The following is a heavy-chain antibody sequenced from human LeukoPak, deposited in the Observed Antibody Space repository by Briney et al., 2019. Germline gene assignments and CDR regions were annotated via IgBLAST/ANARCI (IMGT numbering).Heavy chain of an antibody. V-gene: IGHV1-18*01. J-gene: IGHJ4*02. CDR3: ARDVIYAFDD. Sequence: ASVKVSCKPSGYSFTRNGISWVRQAPGQGLEWMAWISANSGNTNYAQNFQDRVTLTTDTSTSTAYMELRSLRSDDTAVYYCARDVIYAFDDWGQGTLVTVSS. CDR2: ISANSGNT. D-gene: IGHD2/OR15-2a*01. CDR1: GYSFTRNG.